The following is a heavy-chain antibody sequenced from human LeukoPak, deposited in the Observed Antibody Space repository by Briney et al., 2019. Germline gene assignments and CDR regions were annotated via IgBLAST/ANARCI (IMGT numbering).Heavy chain of an antibody. CDR2: ITGSSTWT. V-gene: IGHV3-23*01. Sequence: GGSLRLSCEASGFTFRTYGMTWVRQAPGKGPEWVSGITGSSTWTYYADSVKGRFTISRDNSKNTLHLQMSSLRAEDTAIYYCARELVSLGTGYFDLWGRGTLVTVSS. D-gene: IGHD3/OR15-3a*01. CDR1: GFTFRTYG. CDR3: ARELVSLGTGYFDL. J-gene: IGHJ2*01.